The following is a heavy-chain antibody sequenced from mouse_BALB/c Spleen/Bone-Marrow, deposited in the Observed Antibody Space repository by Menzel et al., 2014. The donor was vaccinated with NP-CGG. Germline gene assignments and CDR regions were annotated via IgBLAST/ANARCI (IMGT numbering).Heavy chain of an antibody. CDR2: INPSNGRT. J-gene: IGHJ3*01. D-gene: IGHD3-3*01. Sequence: VKLQESGAELVKPGASVKLSCKASGYTFTSYWMHWVKQRPGQGLEWIGEINPSNGRTNYNEKFKSKATLTVDKSSSTAYMHLSSLTSEASAVYYCARGDFDYWGQGTLVTVSA. CDR1: GYTFTSYW. CDR3: ARGDFDY. V-gene: IGHV1S81*02.